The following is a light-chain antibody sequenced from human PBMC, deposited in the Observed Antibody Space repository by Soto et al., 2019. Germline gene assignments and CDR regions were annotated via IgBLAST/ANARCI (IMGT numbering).Light chain of an antibody. CDR2: GAS. V-gene: IGKV3-15*01. Sequence: ELVMTQSPATLSVSPGERATLSCRAGQSVSSNLAWYQQKPGQAPRLLIYGASTRATGIPARFSGSGSGTEFTLTISSLQSEDFAVYYCQQYNNWQLTFGGGTKVEIK. CDR1: QSVSSN. CDR3: QQYNNWQLT. J-gene: IGKJ4*01.